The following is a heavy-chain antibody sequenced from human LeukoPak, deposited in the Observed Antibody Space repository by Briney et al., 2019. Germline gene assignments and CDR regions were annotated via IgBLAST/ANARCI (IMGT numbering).Heavy chain of an antibody. D-gene: IGHD3-10*01. Sequence: GGSLRLSCAASGFTFSDHYMDWVRQAPGKGLEWIGRSRNEGHSYSTDFAASVRGRASLSRDHSRNSLYLQINSLRTDDTAVYYCVALLRGIGYWGQGTLVTVSS. V-gene: IGHV3-72*01. CDR1: GFTFSDHY. CDR3: VALLRGIGY. CDR2: SRNEGHSYST. J-gene: IGHJ4*02.